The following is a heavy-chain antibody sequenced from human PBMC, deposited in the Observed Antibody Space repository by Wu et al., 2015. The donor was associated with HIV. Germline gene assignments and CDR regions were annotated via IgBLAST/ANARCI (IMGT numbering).Heavy chain of an antibody. V-gene: IGHV1-8*01. J-gene: IGHJ4*02. D-gene: IGHD3-10*01. Sequence: QLQLGQSGAEVKKPGASVKVSCKASGNSFISYDIHWVRQATGQGLEWMGWMNSNRGNTGYAQKFQGRVTMTRNTSISTAYMELSSLRSDDTAVYYCARRGFDYWGQGTLVTVSS. CDR2: MNSNRGNT. CDR1: GNSFISYD. CDR3: ARRGFDY.